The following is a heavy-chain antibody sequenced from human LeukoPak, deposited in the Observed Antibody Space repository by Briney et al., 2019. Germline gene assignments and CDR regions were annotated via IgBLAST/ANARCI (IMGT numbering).Heavy chain of an antibody. J-gene: IGHJ4*02. CDR2: IKQDGSEK. Sequence: GGSLRLSCTASGFTFSSYWMSWVRQAPGKGLEWVANIKQDGSEKYYVDSVKGRFTISRDNAKNSLYLQMNSLRAEDTAVYYCARDDDSSAYHDRLDYWGQGTLVTVSS. CDR3: ARDDDSSAYHDRLDY. V-gene: IGHV3-7*01. D-gene: IGHD3-22*01. CDR1: GFTFSSYW.